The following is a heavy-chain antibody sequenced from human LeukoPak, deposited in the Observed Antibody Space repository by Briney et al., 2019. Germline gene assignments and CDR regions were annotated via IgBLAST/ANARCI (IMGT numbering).Heavy chain of an antibody. CDR1: GGSFSGYY. CDR2: INHSGST. J-gene: IGHJ4*02. V-gene: IGHV4-34*01. D-gene: IGHD2-21*02. CDR3: ARRLCGGDCYFTFSY. Sequence: PSETLSLTCAVYGGSFSGYYWSWIRQPPGKRLEWIGEINHSGSTNYNPSLKSRVTISVDTSKNQFSLKLSSVTAADTAVYYCARRLCGGDCYFTFSYWGQGTLVTVSS.